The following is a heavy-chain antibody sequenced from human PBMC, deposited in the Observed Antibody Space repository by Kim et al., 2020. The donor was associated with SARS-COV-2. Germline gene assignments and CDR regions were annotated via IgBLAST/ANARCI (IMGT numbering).Heavy chain of an antibody. J-gene: IGHJ5*02. CDR2: IYYSGST. CDR3: ATIGSMVRGVISSFDP. V-gene: IGHV4-31*03. D-gene: IGHD3-10*01. CDR1: GGSISSGGYY. Sequence: SETLSLTCTVSGGSISSGGYYWSWIRQHPGKGLEWIGYIYYSGSTYYNPSLKSRVTISVDTSKNQFSLKLSSVTAADTAVYYCATIGSMVRGVISSFDPWGQGTLVTVSS.